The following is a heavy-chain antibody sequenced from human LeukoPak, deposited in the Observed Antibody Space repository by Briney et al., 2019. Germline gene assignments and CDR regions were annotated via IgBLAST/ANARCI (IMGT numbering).Heavy chain of an antibody. Sequence: SETLSLTCTVSGGSISSYYWSWIRQPPGKGLEWIGYIYYSGSTNYNPSLKSRVTISVDTSKNQFSLKLSSVTAADAAVYYCARESVPRGVALTFDPWGQGTLATVSS. V-gene: IGHV4-59*12. CDR1: GGSISSYY. CDR2: IYYSGST. CDR3: ARESVPRGVALTFDP. D-gene: IGHD2-15*01. J-gene: IGHJ5*02.